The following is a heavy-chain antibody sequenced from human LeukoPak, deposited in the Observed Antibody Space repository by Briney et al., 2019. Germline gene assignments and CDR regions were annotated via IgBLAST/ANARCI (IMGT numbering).Heavy chain of an antibody. D-gene: IGHD3-9*01. CDR2: INHSGST. J-gene: IGHJ1*01. V-gene: IGHV4-34*01. Sequence: SETLSLTCAVFGGSFSGYYWSWIRQPPGKGLEWIGEINHSGSTNYNPSLKSRVTISVDTSKNQFSLKLSAVTAADTAVYYCAIGLEYDILTGYPEYFQHWGQGTLVTVSS. CDR1: GGSFSGYY. CDR3: AIGLEYDILTGYPEYFQH.